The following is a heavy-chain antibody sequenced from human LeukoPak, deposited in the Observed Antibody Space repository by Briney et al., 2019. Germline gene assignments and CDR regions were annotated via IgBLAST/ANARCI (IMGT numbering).Heavy chain of an antibody. Sequence: GTSLRLSCAASGFTFSSYGMHWVRRAPGKGLEWVALIWYDGNNKYFADSVRGRFTISRDNSKNTLYLQMNSLRAEDTAVYYCARERTSGWDAFDFWGQGTLVTVSS. V-gene: IGHV3-33*01. D-gene: IGHD6-19*01. CDR2: IWYDGNNK. CDR3: ARERTSGWDAFDF. CDR1: GFTFSSYG. J-gene: IGHJ4*02.